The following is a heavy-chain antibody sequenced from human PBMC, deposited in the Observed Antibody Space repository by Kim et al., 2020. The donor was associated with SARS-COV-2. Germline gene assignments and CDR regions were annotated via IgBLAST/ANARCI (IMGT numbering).Heavy chain of an antibody. J-gene: IGHJ5*02. CDR2: INAGNGNT. V-gene: IGHV1-3*01. CDR3: ARDYQFGRAFNWFDP. CDR1: GYTFTSYA. D-gene: IGHD3-10*01. Sequence: ASVKVSCKASGYTFTSYAMHWVRQAPGQRLEWMGWINAGNGNTKYSQKFQGRVTITRDTSASTAYMELSSLRSEDTAVYYCARDYQFGRAFNWFDPWGQGTLVTVSS.